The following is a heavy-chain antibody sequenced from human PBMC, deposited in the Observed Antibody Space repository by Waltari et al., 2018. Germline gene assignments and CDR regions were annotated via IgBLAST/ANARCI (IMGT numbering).Heavy chain of an antibody. CDR1: GFTFSTYG. CDR2: ISSSGGGA. J-gene: IGHJ4*02. V-gene: IGHV3-23*01. CDR3: AKGARTTNLDY. Sequence: EVQLLESGGGLVQPGGSLRLSCAASGFTFSTYGMSWVRQAPGKGLECVSCISSSGGGAYYADSVMGRFTISRDNAKNTLYLQINSLRAEDTAVYYCAKGARTTNLDYWAREPGHRLL. D-gene: IGHD1-7*01.